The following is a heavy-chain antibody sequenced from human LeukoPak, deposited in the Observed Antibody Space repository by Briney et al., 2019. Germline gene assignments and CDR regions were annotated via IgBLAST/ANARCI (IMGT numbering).Heavy chain of an antibody. CDR1: GESISGFY. Sequence: SETLSLTCTVSGESISGFYWTWIRQPPGKGLEWIGYIYYSGTTNYNPSLKSRVTISMDTSKNQFSLKMTSVTTADTAVYYCARDSPFEWHVFGDSFDIWGPGTVVTVSS. J-gene: IGHJ3*02. CDR3: ARDSPFEWHVFGDSFDI. CDR2: IYYSGTT. D-gene: IGHD3-9*01. V-gene: IGHV4-59*01.